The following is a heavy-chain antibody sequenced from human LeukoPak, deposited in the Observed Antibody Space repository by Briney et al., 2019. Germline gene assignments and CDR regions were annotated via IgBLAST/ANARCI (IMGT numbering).Heavy chain of an antibody. CDR2: IYYSGST. V-gene: IGHV4-31*03. D-gene: IGHD6-13*01. CDR3: AGISSWYGVAFDY. CDR1: GGSISSGGYY. J-gene: IGHJ4*02. Sequence: SQTLSLTCTVSGGSISSGGYYWSWIRQHPGKGLEWLGYIYYSGSTYYNPSLKSRVTISVDTSKNQFSLKLSSVTAADTAVYYCAGISSWYGVAFDYWGQGTLVTVSS.